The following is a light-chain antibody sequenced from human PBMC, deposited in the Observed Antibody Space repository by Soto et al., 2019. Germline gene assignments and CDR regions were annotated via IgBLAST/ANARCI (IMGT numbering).Light chain of an antibody. CDR3: QQLNTYPIT. CDR1: QGISSY. J-gene: IGKJ5*01. V-gene: IGKV1-9*01. Sequence: DIQLTQSPSFLSASVGDRVTIPCRASQGISSYLAWYQQKPKKAPKLLIYAASTLQSGVPSRFSGSGSGTEFTLTISSLQPEDFATYYCQQLNTYPITFGQGTRLEI. CDR2: AAS.